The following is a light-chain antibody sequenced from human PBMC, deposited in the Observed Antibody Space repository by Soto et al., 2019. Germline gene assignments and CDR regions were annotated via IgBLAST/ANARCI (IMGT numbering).Light chain of an antibody. J-gene: IGLJ1*01. CDR2: SND. Sequence: QSALTQPPSASGTPGQRVTISCSGSSSSIGSNSVNWYQQLPGTAPKLLIYSNDRRPSGVPDRFSGSKSGTSASLAISGLQSEDEADYYCAAWDDSLNGYVFGTGTKVTVL. V-gene: IGLV1-44*01. CDR3: AAWDDSLNGYV. CDR1: SSSIGSNS.